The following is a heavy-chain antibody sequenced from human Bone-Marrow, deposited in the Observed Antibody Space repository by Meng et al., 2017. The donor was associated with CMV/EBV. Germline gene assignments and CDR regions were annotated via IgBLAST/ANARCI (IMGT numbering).Heavy chain of an antibody. CDR1: GFTLSNYW. J-gene: IGHJ4*02. V-gene: IGHV3-7*01. CDR3: ARDTYGSPLPGVNFDY. Sequence: GESPKISCAASGFTLSNYWMTWVRQAPGMGLEWVANIKQDGSERYYLDSVRGRFSISRDNAQNSLSLQMNSLRAEDTAVYYCARDTYGSPLPGVNFDYWGQGALVTVSS. CDR2: IKQDGSER. D-gene: IGHD3-10*01.